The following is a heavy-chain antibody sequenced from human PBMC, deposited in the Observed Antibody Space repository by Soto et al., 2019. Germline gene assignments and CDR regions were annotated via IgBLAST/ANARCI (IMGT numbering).Heavy chain of an antibody. CDR3: ARTGRGLDNWFDP. D-gene: IGHD2-15*01. CDR1: GFTFSSSC. J-gene: IGHJ5*02. Sequence: EVLLVESGGGLVQPGGSLRLSCAASGFTFSSSCMNWVRQAPGKGLEWVAFITTSSGLIPYADSVKGRFTISRDNAKNSLYLQMNSLRAEDTAVYYCARTGRGLDNWFDPWGQGTLVAVSS. CDR2: ITTSSGLI. V-gene: IGHV3-48*01.